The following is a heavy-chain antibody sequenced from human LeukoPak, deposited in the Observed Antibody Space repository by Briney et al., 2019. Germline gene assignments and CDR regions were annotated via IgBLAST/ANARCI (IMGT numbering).Heavy chain of an antibody. J-gene: IGHJ4*02. V-gene: IGHV3-30*02. D-gene: IGHD5-12*01. CDR1: GFTFNSFA. CDR3: AKDFWRLSLYSGSDGEDY. CDR2: IQSDGSYK. Sequence: PGGSLRLSCAASGFTFNSFAMHWVRQAPGKGLEHLAFIQSDGSYKYHADSVKGRFTISRDNSKNTLYLQMNSLRAEDTGVYYCAKDFWRLSLYSGSDGEDYWGQGTLVTVSS.